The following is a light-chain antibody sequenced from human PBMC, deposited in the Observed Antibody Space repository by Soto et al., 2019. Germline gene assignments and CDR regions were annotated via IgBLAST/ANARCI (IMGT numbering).Light chain of an antibody. CDR1: GDSIVANY. CDR3: QSYDSTNWGV. Sequence: NFMLTQPHSVSESPGKTVTISCTRSGDSIVANYVQWYQQRPGRAPTTLIYQNSERPSGVPDRFSGSIDTSSNSASLTISGLQTEDEADYYCQSYDSTNWGVSGGGTKLTVL. CDR2: QNS. V-gene: IGLV6-57*04. J-gene: IGLJ3*02.